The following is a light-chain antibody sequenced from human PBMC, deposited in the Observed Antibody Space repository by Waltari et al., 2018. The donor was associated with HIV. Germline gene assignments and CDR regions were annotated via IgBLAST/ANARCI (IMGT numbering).Light chain of an antibody. V-gene: IGLV4-60*03. CDR2: LEDSGTY. CDR3: ETWDSNTRV. J-gene: IGLJ2*01. Sequence: QPVLTQSSSASASLGSSVRLTCTLTSGHNCYIIAWHQQQAGRAPLFLMKLEDSGTYKRGSGVPDRFSGSNSGADGYLTSSNLQSDDEADYYCETWDSNTRVFGGGTKLTVL. CDR1: SGHNCYI.